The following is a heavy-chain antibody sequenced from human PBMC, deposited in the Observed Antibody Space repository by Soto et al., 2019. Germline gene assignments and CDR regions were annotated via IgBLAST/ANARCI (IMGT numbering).Heavy chain of an antibody. D-gene: IGHD5-18*01. CDR3: ARVGSRDAYNYVLDQ. Sequence: QVQVVQSGAEVKKPGSSVKLSCKASGRIFSSFPTSWVRQVPGQGLEWMGGVISASGSVTYAPKFQGRVTMPAVNSAGIGYMELTSLTSEDTAIYYCARVGSRDAYNYVLDQWGPGTMVTVSS. J-gene: IGHJ1*01. CDR1: GRIFSSFP. V-gene: IGHV1-69*06. CDR2: VISASGSV.